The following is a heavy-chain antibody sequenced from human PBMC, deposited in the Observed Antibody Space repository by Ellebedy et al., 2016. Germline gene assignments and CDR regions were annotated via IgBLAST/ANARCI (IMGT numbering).Heavy chain of an antibody. D-gene: IGHD6-13*01. CDR3: AGGAAGTSHFDY. V-gene: IGHV4-34*01. CDR1: GGSFSGYY. Sequence: SETLSLTCAVYGGSFSGYYWSWIRQPPGKGLEWIGEINHSGSTNYNPSLKSRVTISVDTSKNQFSLKLSSVTAADTAVYYCAGGAAGTSHFDYWGQGTLVTVSS. CDR2: INHSGST. J-gene: IGHJ4*02.